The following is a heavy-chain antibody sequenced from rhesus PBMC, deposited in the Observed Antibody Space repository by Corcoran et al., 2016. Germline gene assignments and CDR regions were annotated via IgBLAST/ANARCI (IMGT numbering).Heavy chain of an antibody. CDR3: ARPELFGYYFDY. J-gene: IGHJ4*01. V-gene: IGHV4-127*01. D-gene: IGHD1-1*01. Sequence: QVQLQESGPGLVKPSETLSLTCAVSGYSISSGYGWSWIRQPPGKGLEWIGYISLRGSSYDTPSFKSRVTMSIDTSKNQFSLKLSSVTAADTAVYYCARPELFGYYFDYWGQGVLVTVSS. CDR1: GYSISSGYG. CDR2: ISLRGSS.